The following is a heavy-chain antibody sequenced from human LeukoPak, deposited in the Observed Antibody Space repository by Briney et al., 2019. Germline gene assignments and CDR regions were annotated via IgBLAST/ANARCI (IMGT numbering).Heavy chain of an antibody. Sequence: ASVRVSCKASGYTFTSYYMHRVRQAPGQGLEWMGIINPSGGSTSYAQKFQGRVTMTRDTSTSTLYMELSSLRPEDTAVYYCARDGWSEMGTILREVVSDYWGQGTLVTVSS. CDR3: ARDGWSEMGTILREVVSDY. CDR2: INPSGGST. J-gene: IGHJ4*02. V-gene: IGHV1-46*01. D-gene: IGHD5-24*01. CDR1: GYTFTSYY.